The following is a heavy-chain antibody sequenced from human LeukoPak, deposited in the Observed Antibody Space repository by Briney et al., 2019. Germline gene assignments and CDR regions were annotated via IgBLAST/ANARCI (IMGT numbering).Heavy chain of an antibody. CDR1: GGSFSGYY. Sequence: PSETLSLTXAVYGGSFSGYYWSWIRQPPGKGLEWIGEINHSGSTNYNPSLKSRVTISVDTSKNQFSLKLSSVTAADTAVYYCARVRPLITMVRGVISHWGQGTLVTVSS. J-gene: IGHJ4*02. V-gene: IGHV4-34*01. CDR3: ARVRPLITMVRGVISH. CDR2: INHSGST. D-gene: IGHD3-10*01.